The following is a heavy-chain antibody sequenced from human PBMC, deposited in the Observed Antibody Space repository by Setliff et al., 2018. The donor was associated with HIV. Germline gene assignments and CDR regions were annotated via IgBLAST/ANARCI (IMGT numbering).Heavy chain of an antibody. CDR2: IYTSGSS. J-gene: IGHJ6*03. CDR1: GGSISSGNYY. V-gene: IGHV4-61*02. Sequence: SETLSLTCTVSGGSISSGNYYWSWIRQPAGKGLEWIGRIYTSGSSNYNPSLKRRVTILLDTSKNQFSLNLSSVTAADTAVYYCARRSPGGGYYMDVWGKGTTVTVSS. CDR3: ARRSPGGGYYMDV. D-gene: IGHD3-16*01.